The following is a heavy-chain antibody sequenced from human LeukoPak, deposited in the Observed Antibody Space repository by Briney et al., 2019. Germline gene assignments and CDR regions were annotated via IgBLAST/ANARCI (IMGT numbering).Heavy chain of an antibody. Sequence: QAVGSLRLSCAASGFTFSSYWMHWVRQAPGKGLVWVSRIKSDGSTNYADSVKGRFTISRDNAKNTVSLQMNSLRAEDTGVYYCARAPSEIGGYYPEYFRHWGQGTLVTVSS. J-gene: IGHJ1*01. CDR1: GFTFSSYW. CDR2: IKSDGST. V-gene: IGHV3-74*01. D-gene: IGHD3-22*01. CDR3: ARAPSEIGGYYPEYFRH.